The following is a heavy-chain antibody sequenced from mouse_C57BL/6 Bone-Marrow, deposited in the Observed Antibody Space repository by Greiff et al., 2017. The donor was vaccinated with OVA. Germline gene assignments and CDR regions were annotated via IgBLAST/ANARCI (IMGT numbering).Heavy chain of an antibody. Sequence: QVQLQQPGAELVMPGASVKLSCKASGYTFTSYWMHWVKQRPGQGLEWIGEIDPSDSYTNYNQKFKGKSTLTVDKSSSTAYMQLSSLTSDDSAVYYCAFHYYGSYYAMDYWGQGTSVTVSS. CDR2: IDPSDSYT. CDR1: GYTFTSYW. J-gene: IGHJ4*01. D-gene: IGHD1-1*01. CDR3: AFHYYGSYYAMDY. V-gene: IGHV1-69*01.